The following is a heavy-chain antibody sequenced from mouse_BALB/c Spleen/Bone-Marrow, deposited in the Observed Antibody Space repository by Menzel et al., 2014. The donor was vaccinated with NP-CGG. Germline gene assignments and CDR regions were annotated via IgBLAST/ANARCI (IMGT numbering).Heavy chain of an antibody. J-gene: IGHJ1*01. V-gene: IGHV1S127*01. D-gene: IGHD2-4*01. CDR3: TRGDYDWYFDV. CDR1: GYTFTSYW. CDR2: IDPSDSYT. Sequence: VQLVESGAELVKPGASVKMSCKASGYTFTSYWMHWVKQRPGQGLEWIGVIDPSDSYTRYNQKFKGKATLTVDTSSSTAYMQPSSLASEDSAVYYCTRGDYDWYFDVWGAGTTVTGSS.